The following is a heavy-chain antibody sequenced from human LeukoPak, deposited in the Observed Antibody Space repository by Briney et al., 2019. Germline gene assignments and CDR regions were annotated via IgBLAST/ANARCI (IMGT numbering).Heavy chain of an antibody. Sequence: PSETLSLTCTVSGGSISSSSYYWGWIRQPPGKGLEWIGSIYYSGSTYYNPSLKSRVTISVDTSKNQFSLKLSSVTAADTAVYYCARQDTMGPDYWGQGTLVTVSS. V-gene: IGHV4-39*01. CDR3: ARQDTMGPDY. D-gene: IGHD3-10*01. J-gene: IGHJ4*02. CDR1: GGSISSSSYY. CDR2: IYYSGST.